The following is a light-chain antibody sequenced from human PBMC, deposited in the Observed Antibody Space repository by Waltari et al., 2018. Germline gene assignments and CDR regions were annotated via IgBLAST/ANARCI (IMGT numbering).Light chain of an antibody. Sequence: EVVLTQSPGTLSLSPGERATLSCRGSQTVSRSRIAWYLHKPGQAPSLLIYGASGRATGVPDRFSGSGSGTYFSLTISRVEPEDSAVYYCQQFGSSVMYTFGQGTKLEIK. CDR3: QQFGSSVMYT. CDR2: GAS. CDR1: QTVSRSR. V-gene: IGKV3-20*01. J-gene: IGKJ2*01.